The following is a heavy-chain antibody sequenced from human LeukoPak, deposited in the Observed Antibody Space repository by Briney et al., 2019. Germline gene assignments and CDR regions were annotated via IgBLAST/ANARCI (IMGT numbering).Heavy chain of an antibody. V-gene: IGHV4-34*01. J-gene: IGHJ6*03. CDR2: INHSGST. CDR1: GGSFSGYY. Sequence: PSETLSLXCAVYGGSFSGYYWSWIRQPPGKGLEWIGEINHSGSTNYNPSLKSRVTISVDTSKNQFSLKLSSVTAADTAVYYCARGISLVPAAPYYYYYYYMDVWGKGTTVTVSS. D-gene: IGHD2-2*01. CDR3: ARGISLVPAAPYYYYYYYMDV.